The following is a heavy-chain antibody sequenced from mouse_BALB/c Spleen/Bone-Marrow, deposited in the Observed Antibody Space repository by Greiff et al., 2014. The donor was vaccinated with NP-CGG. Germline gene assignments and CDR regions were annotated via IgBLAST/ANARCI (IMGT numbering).Heavy chain of an antibody. CDR2: IDPHYGGT. D-gene: IGHD2-1*01. J-gene: IGHJ3*01. CDR3: ASYGNSFGY. CDR1: GYSFTGYN. V-gene: IGHV1-39*01. Sequence: VQLKESGPELEKPGASVKISCKASGYSFTGYNMNWVKQSNGKSLEWIGNIDPHYGGTSYNQKFKDKATLTVDKSSNTAYMQLKSLTSEDSAIYYFASYGNSFGYWGQGTLVTVSA.